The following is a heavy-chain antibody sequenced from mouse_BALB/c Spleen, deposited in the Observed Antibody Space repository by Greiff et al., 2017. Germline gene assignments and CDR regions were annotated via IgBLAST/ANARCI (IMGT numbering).Heavy chain of an antibody. D-gene: IGHD2-4*01. V-gene: IGHV5-17*02. CDR1: GFTFSSFG. Sequence: EVMLVESGGGLVQPGGSRKLSCAASGFTFSSFGMHWVRQAPEKGLEWVAYISSGSSTIYYADTVKGRFTISRDNPKNTLFLQMTSLRSEDTAMYYCATFYDYLYYFDYWGQGTTLTVSS. J-gene: IGHJ2*01. CDR3: ATFYDYLYYFDY. CDR2: ISSGSSTI.